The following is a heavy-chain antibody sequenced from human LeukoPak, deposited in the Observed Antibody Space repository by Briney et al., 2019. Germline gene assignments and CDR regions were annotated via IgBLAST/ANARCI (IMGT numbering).Heavy chain of an antibody. CDR1: GDSISTSSYY. V-gene: IGHV4-39*07. CDR2: IYYSGST. Sequence: SETLSLTCSVSGDSISTSSYYWGWIRQPPGKGLEWIGTIYYSGSTYYNPSLTSRVTISVDTSKNQFSLKLSSVTAADTAVYYCARDARVQKWFGELLKTTTYYFDYWGQGTLVTVSS. CDR3: ARDARVQKWFGELLKTTTYYFDY. D-gene: IGHD3-10*01. J-gene: IGHJ4*02.